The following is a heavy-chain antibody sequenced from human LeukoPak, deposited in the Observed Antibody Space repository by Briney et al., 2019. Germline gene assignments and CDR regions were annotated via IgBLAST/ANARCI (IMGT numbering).Heavy chain of an antibody. CDR2: IIPIFGTA. CDR1: GYTFTSYG. D-gene: IGHD6-13*01. V-gene: IGHV1-69*13. CDR3: ARVRAAAGSYYYYYMDV. Sequence: GASVKVSCKASGYTFTSYGISWVRQAPGQGLEWMGGIIPIFGTANYAQKFQGRVTITADESTSTAYMELSSLRSEDTAVYYCARVRAAAGSYYYYYMDVWGKGTTVTISS. J-gene: IGHJ6*03.